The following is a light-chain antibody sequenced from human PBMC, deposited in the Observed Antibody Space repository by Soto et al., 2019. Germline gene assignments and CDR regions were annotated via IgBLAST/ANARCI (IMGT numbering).Light chain of an antibody. CDR1: QSVPGSY. J-gene: IGKJ1*01. Sequence: EIVLTQSPDTLSLSPGERATLSCRASQSVPGSYLAWLQHKPGQAPRLLIYGAFSRATGIPDRFSGSGSGTDFSLTISNLEPEDFAMYYCQQYTSVPWTLGQGTTVEIK. V-gene: IGKV3-20*01. CDR2: GAF. CDR3: QQYTSVPWT.